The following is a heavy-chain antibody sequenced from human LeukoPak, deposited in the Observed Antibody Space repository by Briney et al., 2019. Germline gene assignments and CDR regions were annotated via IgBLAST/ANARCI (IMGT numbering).Heavy chain of an antibody. CDR3: ARYTTYYYYMDV. V-gene: IGHV3-11*01. CDR2: ISSSGSTI. CDR1: GFTLSDYY. J-gene: IGHJ6*03. D-gene: IGHD2-2*02. Sequence: PGGSLRLSCAASGFTLSDYYMSWIRQAPGEGLEWVSYISSSGSTIYYADSVKGRFTISRDNAKNSLYLQMDSLRAEDTAVYYCARYTTYYYYMDVWGKGTTVTVSS.